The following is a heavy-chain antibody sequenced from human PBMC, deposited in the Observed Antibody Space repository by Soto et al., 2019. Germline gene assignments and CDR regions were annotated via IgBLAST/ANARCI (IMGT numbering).Heavy chain of an antibody. V-gene: IGHV4-59*08. Sequence: QVQLQESGPGLVKPSETLSLTCTVSGGSIDGYNCAWIRQPPGKALEWVGYVYYNGGSSYNPSLKRRVTLSMAPSKSQFSLQLRSVTAADTAVYYCARQGIGNLHGLVDVWGRGTTVTVSS. D-gene: IGHD3-10*01. J-gene: IGHJ6*02. CDR2: VYYNGGS. CDR1: GGSIDGYN. CDR3: ARQGIGNLHGLVDV.